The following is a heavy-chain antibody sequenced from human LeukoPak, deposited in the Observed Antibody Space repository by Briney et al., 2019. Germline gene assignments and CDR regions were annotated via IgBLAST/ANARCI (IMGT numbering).Heavy chain of an antibody. J-gene: IGHJ6*03. CDR3: ARDLPHCSSTSCYGEYYYYMDV. CDR1: GGSISSYY. D-gene: IGHD2-2*01. CDR2: IYTSGST. Sequence: SETLSLTCTVSGGSISSYYWSWIRQPAGKGLEWIGRIYTSGSTNYNSSLKSRVTMSVDTSKNQFSLKLSSVTAADTAVYYCARDLPHCSSTSCYGEYYYYMDVWGKGTTVTVSS. V-gene: IGHV4-4*07.